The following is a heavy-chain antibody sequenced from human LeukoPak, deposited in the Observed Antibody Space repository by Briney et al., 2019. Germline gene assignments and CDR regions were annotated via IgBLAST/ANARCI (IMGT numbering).Heavy chain of an antibody. D-gene: IGHD5-18*01. CDR2: IYYSGST. V-gene: IGHV4-39*01. Sequence: PSETLSLTCTVSGGSISSYYWGWIRQPPGKGLEWIGSIYYSGSTYYSPSLKSRVTISVDTSKNQFSLKLSSVTAADTAVYYCAGGPHNEGYGRWYYMDVWGKGTTVTVSS. CDR1: GGSISSYY. CDR3: AGGPHNEGYGRWYYMDV. J-gene: IGHJ6*03.